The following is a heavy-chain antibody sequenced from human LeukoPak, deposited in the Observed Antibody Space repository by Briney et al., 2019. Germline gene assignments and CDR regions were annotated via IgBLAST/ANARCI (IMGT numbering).Heavy chain of an antibody. D-gene: IGHD3-10*01. Sequence: GGSLRLSCAASGFTFSSYGMHWVRQAPGKGLEWVAVISYDGSNKYYADSVKGRFTISRDNSKNTLYLQMNSLRAEDTAVYYCAKGTHPGDYYYGMDVWGKGTTVTVSS. CDR1: GFTFSSYG. J-gene: IGHJ6*04. CDR2: ISYDGSNK. CDR3: AKGTHPGDYYYGMDV. V-gene: IGHV3-30*18.